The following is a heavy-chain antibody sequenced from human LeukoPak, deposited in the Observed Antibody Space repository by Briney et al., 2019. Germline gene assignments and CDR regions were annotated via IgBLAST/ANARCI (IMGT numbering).Heavy chain of an antibody. CDR1: GFTVSSNY. CDR2: IYSDGRT. Sequence: GGSLRLSCAASGFTVSSNYMSRVRQAPGKGLEWVSIIYSDGRTYYAGSVKGRFTISRDNSKNTLFLQMNSLRAEDTAVYYCARGWDKSYYFDFWGQGTLVTVSS. CDR3: ARGWDKSYYFDF. J-gene: IGHJ4*02. V-gene: IGHV3-53*01. D-gene: IGHD1-26*01.